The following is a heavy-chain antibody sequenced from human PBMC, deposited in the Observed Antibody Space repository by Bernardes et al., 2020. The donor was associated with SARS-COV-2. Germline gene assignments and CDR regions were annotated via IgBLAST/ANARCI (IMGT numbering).Heavy chain of an antibody. J-gene: IGHJ6*02. CDR2: IYTSGSA. CDR1: GGSINSGVDF. V-gene: IGHV4-30-4*01. Sequence: SETLSLTCTVSGGSINSGVDFWSWVRQPPGKGLEWLGCIYTSGSASYNPSLKRRISMSLDTPKNQISLKLFSVTAADTAVYYCARVKGEYFYYFMDVWGQGTTVSVSS. D-gene: IGHD3-9*01. CDR3: ARVKGEYFYYFMDV.